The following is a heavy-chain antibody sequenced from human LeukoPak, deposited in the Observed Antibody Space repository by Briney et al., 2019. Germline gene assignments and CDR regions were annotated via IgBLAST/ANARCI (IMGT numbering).Heavy chain of an antibody. D-gene: IGHD5-18*01. CDR2: ISAYNGNT. J-gene: IGHJ4*02. V-gene: IGHV1-18*01. CDR3: ARDRRGYSYGYFDY. Sequence: MGLISAYNGNTNYAQKLQGRVTMTTDTSTSTAYMELRSLRSDDTAVYYCARDRRGYSYGYFDYWGQGTLVTVSS.